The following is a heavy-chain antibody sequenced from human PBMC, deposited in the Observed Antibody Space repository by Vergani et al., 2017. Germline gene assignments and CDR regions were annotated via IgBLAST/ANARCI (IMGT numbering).Heavy chain of an antibody. D-gene: IGHD3-3*01. Sequence: QVQLVESGGGVVQPGRSLRLSCAASGFTFSSYAMHWVRQAPGKGLEWVAVISYDGSNKYYADSVKGRFTISRDNSKNTLYLQMNSLRAEDTAVYYCAKISSPSRVVYYYMDVWGKGTTVTVSS. V-gene: IGHV3-30-3*01. J-gene: IGHJ6*03. CDR3: AKISSPSRVVYYYMDV. CDR1: GFTFSSYA. CDR2: ISYDGSNK.